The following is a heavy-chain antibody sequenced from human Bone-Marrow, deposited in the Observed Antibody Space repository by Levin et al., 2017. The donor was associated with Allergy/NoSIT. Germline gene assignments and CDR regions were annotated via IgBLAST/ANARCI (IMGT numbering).Heavy chain of an antibody. D-gene: IGHD3-3*01. CDR3: AKQGRDGSYDSWGGQYYFDY. J-gene: IGHJ4*02. V-gene: IGHV3-23*01. CDR1: GFTFSNYG. Sequence: GGSLRLSCAASGFTFSNYGMSWVRQAPGKGLEWVSAISGSGASTYYADSVKGRFTISRDNSKKTLYLQMNSLRAADTAVYYWAKQGRDGSYDSWGGQYYFDYWGQGSLVTVSS. CDR2: ISGSGAST.